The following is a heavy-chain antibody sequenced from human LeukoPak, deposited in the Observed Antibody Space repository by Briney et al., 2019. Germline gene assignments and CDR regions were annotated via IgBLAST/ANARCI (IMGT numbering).Heavy chain of an antibody. J-gene: IGHJ3*02. CDR1: GFTFSSYG. V-gene: IGHV3-30*18. CDR2: ISHDGSIK. CDR3: AKDLGSGWCGVAFDT. Sequence: PGGSLRLSCAASGFTFSSYGMHWVRQAPGKGLEWVTIISHDGSIKYYADSVKGRFTISRDNSKNILYLLMNSLRAEDTAVYFCAKDLGSGWCGVAFDTWGQGTLVTVSS. D-gene: IGHD6-19*01.